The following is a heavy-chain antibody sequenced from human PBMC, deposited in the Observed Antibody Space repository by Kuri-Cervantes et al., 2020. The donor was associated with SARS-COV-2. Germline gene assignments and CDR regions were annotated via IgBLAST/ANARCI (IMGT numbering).Heavy chain of an antibody. CDR3: ARGGRTRNSYYFDY. J-gene: IGHJ4*02. V-gene: IGHV4-61*02. D-gene: IGHD3-10*01. CDR1: GGSISSGSYY. CDR2: IYTSGST. Sequence: LRLSCTVSGGSISSGSYYWSWIRQPAGKGLERIGRIYTSGSTNYNPSLKSRVTISVDTSKNQFSLKLSSVTAADTAVYYCARGGRTRNSYYFDYWGQGTLVTVSS.